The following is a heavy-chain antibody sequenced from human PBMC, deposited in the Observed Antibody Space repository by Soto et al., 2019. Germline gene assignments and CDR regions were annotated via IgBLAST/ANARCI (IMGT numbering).Heavy chain of an antibody. V-gene: IGHV3-23*01. Sequence: EVQLLESGGGLVQPGGSLRLSCAASGFTFSSYAMSWVRQAPGKGLEWVSAISGSGGSTYYAESVKGRFTISGDNSKNTRYLQMNSLRAEDTAVYYCAKCVGATYYYGMDVWGQGTTVTVSS. J-gene: IGHJ6*02. CDR2: ISGSGGST. CDR3: AKCVGATYYYGMDV. CDR1: GFTFSSYA. D-gene: IGHD1-26*01.